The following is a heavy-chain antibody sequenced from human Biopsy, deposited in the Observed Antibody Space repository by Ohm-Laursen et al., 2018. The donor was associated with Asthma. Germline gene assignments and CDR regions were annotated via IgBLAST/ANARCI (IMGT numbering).Heavy chain of an antibody. CDR2: INPSGDST. J-gene: IGHJ4*02. CDR3: ARAGALIVGATMGY. CDR1: GYTFTTYY. D-gene: IGHD1-26*01. Sequence: ASVTASRQSPGYTFTTYYIHCARHAPGHGLEWMAIINPSGDSTSYAQKFQGRVTMTRDTSTSTVYMELSSLRSEDTAVYYCARAGALIVGATMGYWGQGTLVTVSS. V-gene: IGHV1-46*01.